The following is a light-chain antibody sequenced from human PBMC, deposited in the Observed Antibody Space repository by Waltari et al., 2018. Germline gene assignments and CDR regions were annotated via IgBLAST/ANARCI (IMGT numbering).Light chain of an antibody. V-gene: IGLV2-23*02. Sequence: QSALPQPASVSGTPGQSITISCTGTNSDVGNYNLVSWYQPHPGEAPKLMICEVIKRPSGVSNRFSGSKSGNTASLTISGLQAEDEADYYCCSYAGSGTYVFGTGTKVTVL. CDR3: CSYAGSGTYV. CDR1: NSDVGNYNL. CDR2: EVI. J-gene: IGLJ1*01.